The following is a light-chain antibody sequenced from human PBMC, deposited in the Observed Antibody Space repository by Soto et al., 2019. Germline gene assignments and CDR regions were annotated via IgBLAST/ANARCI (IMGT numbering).Light chain of an antibody. CDR1: QSISTF. Sequence: DIQMTPSPSSLSASVGDRVTITCRASQSISTFLNWYQHKPGKAPKLLIYAASSLQSGVPSRFSGSGSGTDFTLTISSLQPEDFATYYCQQSYSIPFPFGGGTKVEIK. V-gene: IGKV1-39*01. J-gene: IGKJ4*01. CDR2: AAS. CDR3: QQSYSIPFP.